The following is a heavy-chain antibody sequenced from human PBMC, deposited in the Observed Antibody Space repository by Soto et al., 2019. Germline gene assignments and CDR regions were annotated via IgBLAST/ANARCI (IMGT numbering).Heavy chain of an antibody. D-gene: IGHD2-2*03. CDR2: ISAYDGKT. J-gene: IGHJ6*02. V-gene: IGHV1-18*01. CDR1: GYTFTSYD. CDR3: AKSNGDCSTTSCLTLYDRDV. Sequence: VASVKVSCKASGYTFTSYDISWVRQAPGQGLEWMGWISAYDGKTNSAQKFQGRVTMTTETSTRTAYMELRSLRSDDTAVYYCAKSNGDCSTTSCLTLYDRDVWGQGTTVTVSS.